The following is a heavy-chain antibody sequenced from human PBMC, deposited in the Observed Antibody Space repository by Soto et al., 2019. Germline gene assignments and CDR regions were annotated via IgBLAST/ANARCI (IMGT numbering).Heavy chain of an antibody. Sequence: SETVSLTCTVSGCSISSPHDYWGWIRQSPGGGLEWIASIYYSGSSYYNPSLKSRVTISVDTSKNKFSLKLSSVTATDTAVYYCARRGYYAISAFDIWGQGTMVTVSS. CDR1: GCSISSPHDY. V-gene: IGHV4-39*01. D-gene: IGHD2-8*01. J-gene: IGHJ3*02. CDR2: IYYSGSS. CDR3: ARRGYYAISAFDI.